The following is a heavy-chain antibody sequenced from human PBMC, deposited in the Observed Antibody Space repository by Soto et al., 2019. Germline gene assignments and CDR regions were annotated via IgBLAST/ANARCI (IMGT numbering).Heavy chain of an antibody. CDR3: AKEGTTGGRFFDH. CDR1: GLTFSTYG. V-gene: IGHV3-23*01. J-gene: IGHJ4*01. CDR2: ISGGGITT. D-gene: IGHD4-17*01. Sequence: DVQLLESGGDLVQPGGSLKLSCATSGLTFSTYGMNWVRQAPGKGLEWVAGISGGGITTYYADSVKGRFSISRDNSKNTLFLEMNSLRVEDTALYYCAKEGTTGGRFFDHWGRGTLVTVSS.